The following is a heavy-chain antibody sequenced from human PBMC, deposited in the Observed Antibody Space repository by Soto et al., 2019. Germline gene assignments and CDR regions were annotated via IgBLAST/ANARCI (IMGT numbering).Heavy chain of an antibody. J-gene: IGHJ6*02. CDR1: GFTFSSYG. CDR3: ARGYCSSTSCYTPGMDV. D-gene: IGHD2-2*02. CDR2: IWYDGSNK. Sequence: QAGGSLRLSCAASGFTFSSYGMHWVRQAPGKGLEWVAVIWYDGSNKYYADSVKGRFTISRDNSKNTLYLQMNSLRAEDTAVYYCARGYCSSTSCYTPGMDVWGQGTTVTVS. V-gene: IGHV3-33*01.